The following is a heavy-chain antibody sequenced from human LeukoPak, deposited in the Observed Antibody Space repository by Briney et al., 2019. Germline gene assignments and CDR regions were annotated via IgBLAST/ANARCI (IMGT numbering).Heavy chain of an antibody. Sequence: GASVKVSCKASGGTFSSYAISWVRQAPGQGLEWVGGIIPIFGTANYAQKFQGRVTITADESTSTAYMELSSLRSEDTAVYYCARDNPHYYDSSGDYWGQGTLVTVSS. D-gene: IGHD3-22*01. J-gene: IGHJ4*02. CDR1: GGTFSSYA. CDR3: ARDNPHYYDSSGDY. CDR2: IIPIFGTA. V-gene: IGHV1-69*13.